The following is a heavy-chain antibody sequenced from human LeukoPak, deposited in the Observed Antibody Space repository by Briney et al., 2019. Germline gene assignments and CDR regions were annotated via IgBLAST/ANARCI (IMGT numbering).Heavy chain of an antibody. J-gene: IGHJ2*01. CDR2: ISYDGSNK. D-gene: IGHD3-10*01. Sequence: GGSLRLSCAASGFTFSSYGMHWVRQAPGKGLEWVAVISYDGSNKYDADSVKGRFTISRDNSKDTLYLQMNKLRVEDTAVYYCAKSSLRGHSLWYFDLWGRGTPVTVPS. CDR1: GFTFSSYG. V-gene: IGHV3-30*18. CDR3: AKSSLRGHSLWYFDL.